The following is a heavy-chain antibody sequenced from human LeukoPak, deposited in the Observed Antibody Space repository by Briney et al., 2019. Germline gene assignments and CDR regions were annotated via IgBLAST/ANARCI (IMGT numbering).Heavy chain of an antibody. Sequence: PSETLSLTCAVYGGSFSGYYWSWIRQPPGKGLEWIGEINHSGSTNYNPSLKSRVTISVDTSKNQFSLKLSSVTAADTAVYYCARSGASYYYYYMDVWGQGTLVTVSS. CDR2: INHSGST. V-gene: IGHV4-34*01. CDR1: GGSFSGYY. D-gene: IGHD3-10*01. CDR3: ARSGASYYYYYMDV. J-gene: IGHJ6*03.